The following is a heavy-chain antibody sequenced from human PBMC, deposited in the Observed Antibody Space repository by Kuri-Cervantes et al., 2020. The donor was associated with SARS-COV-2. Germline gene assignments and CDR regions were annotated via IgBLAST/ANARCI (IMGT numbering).Heavy chain of an antibody. V-gene: IGHV3-74*01. D-gene: IGHD1-1*01. J-gene: IGHJ4*02. CDR3: VRDGDHWNFDY. CDR2: INPDGSYT. Sequence: GGSLSLSCAASGFTFSGHWIHWVRQAPGKGLGWVSRINPDGSYTNNADSVKGRFTLSRDNAKNMLFLQMNSLRAEDTAVYYCVRDGDHWNFDYWGQGTLVTVSS. CDR1: GFTFSGHW.